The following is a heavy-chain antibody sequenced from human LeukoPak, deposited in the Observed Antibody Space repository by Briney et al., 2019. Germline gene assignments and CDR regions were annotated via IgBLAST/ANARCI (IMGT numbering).Heavy chain of an antibody. J-gene: IGHJ6*03. Sequence: SETLSLTCAVYGGSFSGYYWSWIRQPPGKGLEWIGEIIHRGSTNYNPSLKSRVTISVDTSKNQFSLKLSSVTAADTAVYNCARGSTYYYGSGSYYFYMDVWGKGTTVTVSS. V-gene: IGHV4-34*01. CDR3: ARGSTYYYGSGSYYFYMDV. CDR1: GGSFSGYY. D-gene: IGHD3-10*01. CDR2: IIHRGST.